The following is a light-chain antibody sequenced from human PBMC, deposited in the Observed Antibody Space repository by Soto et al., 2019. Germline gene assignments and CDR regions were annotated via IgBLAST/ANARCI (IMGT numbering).Light chain of an antibody. V-gene: IGKV3-15*01. J-gene: IGKJ1*01. CDR1: QSVSSN. CDR2: GAS. Sequence: EIVLTQSPGTLPLSPGERATLSCRASQSVSSNLAWYQQKPGQAPRLLIYGASTRATGIPARFSGSGSGTEFTLTISSLQSEDFAVYYCQQYNNWPPVTFGQGTKVDI. CDR3: QQYNNWPPVT.